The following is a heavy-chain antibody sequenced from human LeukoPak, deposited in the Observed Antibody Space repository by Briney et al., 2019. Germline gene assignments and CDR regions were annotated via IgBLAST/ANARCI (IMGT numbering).Heavy chain of an antibody. CDR1: GYTFTSYA. V-gene: IGHV1-3*03. D-gene: IGHD4-23*01. CDR2: INAGNGNT. Sequence: ASVKVSCKASGYTFTSYAMHWVRQAPGQRLEWMGWINAGNGNTKYSQEFQGRVTITRDMSTSTAYMELSSPRSEDTAVYYCAAGSTVVTPNAFDIWGQGTMVTVSS. J-gene: IGHJ3*02. CDR3: AAGSTVVTPNAFDI.